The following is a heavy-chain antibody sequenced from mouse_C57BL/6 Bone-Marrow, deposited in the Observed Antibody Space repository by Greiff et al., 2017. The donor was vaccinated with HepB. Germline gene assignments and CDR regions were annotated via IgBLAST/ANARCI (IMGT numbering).Heavy chain of an antibody. J-gene: IGHJ3*01. CDR2: INPYNGGT. Sequence: VQLQQSGPVLVKPGASVKMSCKASGYTFTDYYMNWVKQSHGKSLEWIGVINPYNGGTSYNQKFKGKATLTVDKSSSTAYMELNSLTSEDSAVYYCARSAQRAWFAYGGQGTLVTVSA. D-gene: IGHD3-2*02. CDR3: ARSAQRAWFAY. CDR1: GYTFTDYY. V-gene: IGHV1-19*01.